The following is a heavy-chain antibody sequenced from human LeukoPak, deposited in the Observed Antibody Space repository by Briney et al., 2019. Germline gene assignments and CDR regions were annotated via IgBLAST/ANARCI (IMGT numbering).Heavy chain of an antibody. Sequence: KPSETLSLTCTVSGGSISSGSYYWSWIRQPAGKGLEWIGRIYTSGSTNYNPSLKSRVTISVDTSKNQFSLKLSSVTAADTAVYYCARGMREIVGSGGAFDIWGQGTMVTVSS. J-gene: IGHJ3*02. CDR1: GGSISSGSYY. V-gene: IGHV4-61*02. CDR2: IYTSGST. D-gene: IGHD3-10*01. CDR3: ARGMREIVGSGGAFDI.